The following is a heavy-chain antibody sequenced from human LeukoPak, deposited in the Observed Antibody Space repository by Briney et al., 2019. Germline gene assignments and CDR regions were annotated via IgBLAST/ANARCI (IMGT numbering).Heavy chain of an antibody. V-gene: IGHV3-23*01. Sequence: GGSLRLSCAASGFTFNTYDMSWVRQAPGKGLEWVATILANSRGATYYADSVKGRFIVPRDSSQKTLFLRMNRLRVEDTAIYYCAELKGRINWFDPWGQGTLVTVSS. CDR1: GFTFNTYD. J-gene: IGHJ5*02. CDR2: ILANSRGAT. CDR3: AELKGRINWFDP.